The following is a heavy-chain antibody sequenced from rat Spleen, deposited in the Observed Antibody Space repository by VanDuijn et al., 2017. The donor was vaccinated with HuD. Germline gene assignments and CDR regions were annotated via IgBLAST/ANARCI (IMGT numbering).Heavy chain of an antibody. V-gene: IGHV5-31*01. Sequence: EVQLVESDGGLVRPGRSLKLSCVASGFTFNNYWMTWIRQVPGKGLEWVASITNASGRTYYPDSVKGRFTVSRDTAQNILYLQMNSLRSEDTATYYCTTDLRYYGYNMGVMDAWGQGASVTVSS. J-gene: IGHJ4*01. CDR1: GFTFNNYW. D-gene: IGHD1-9*01. CDR3: TTDLRYYGYNMGVMDA. CDR2: ITNASGRT.